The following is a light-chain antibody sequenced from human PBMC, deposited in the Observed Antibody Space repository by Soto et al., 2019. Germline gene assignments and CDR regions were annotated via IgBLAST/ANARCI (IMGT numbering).Light chain of an antibody. CDR2: GNN. CDR3: QSYDRSLSDYV. CDR1: SSNIGAGFD. J-gene: IGLJ1*01. V-gene: IGLV1-40*01. Sequence: QSVLTQPPSVSGAPGQRVTISCTGSSSNIGAGFDVHWYQQVPGTAPKLLIYGNNNRPSGVPDRVSGSKSDTSASLAITGLQAEDEADYYRQSYDRSLSDYVFGTGTKVTVL.